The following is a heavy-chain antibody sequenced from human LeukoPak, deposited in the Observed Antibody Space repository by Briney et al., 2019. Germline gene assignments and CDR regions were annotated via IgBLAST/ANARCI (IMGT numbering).Heavy chain of an antibody. CDR3: ARNEFRSYGLVHY. CDR1: GDSMGNDY. Sequence: SETLSLTCTVSGDSMGNDYWSWIRQSAGKGLEWIGRISTSGSTDYNPPLRSRVTMSVDTSRNQFSLTLTSMTAADTAVYYCARNEFRSYGLVHYWGQGTLVTVSS. V-gene: IGHV4-4*07. D-gene: IGHD6-6*01. CDR2: ISTSGST. J-gene: IGHJ4*02.